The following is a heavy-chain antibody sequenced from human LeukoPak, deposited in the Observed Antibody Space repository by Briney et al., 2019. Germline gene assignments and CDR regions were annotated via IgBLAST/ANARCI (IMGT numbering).Heavy chain of an antibody. CDR3: ARADDCTNGVCDAFDI. D-gene: IGHD2-8*01. Sequence: SETLSLTCAVYGGSFSGYYWSWIRQPPGKGLEWIGESNHSGSTNYNPSLKSRVTISVDTSKNQFSLKLSSVTAADTAVYYCARADDCTNGVCDAFDIWGQGTMVTVSS. CDR2: SNHSGST. CDR1: GGSFSGYY. J-gene: IGHJ3*02. V-gene: IGHV4-34*01.